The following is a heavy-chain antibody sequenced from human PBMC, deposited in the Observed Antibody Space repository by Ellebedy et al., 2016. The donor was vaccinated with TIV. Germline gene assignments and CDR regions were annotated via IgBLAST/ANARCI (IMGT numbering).Heavy chain of an antibody. CDR2: IYYSGSA. J-gene: IGHJ4*02. Sequence: SETLSLXCTVSGGSISSGDYSWSWIRQPPGKGLEWIGCIYYSGSAYYNPSLKSRVTISVDTSKNQFSLKLASVTAADTAVYYCASGRTPDWGRGTLVTVSS. CDR3: ASGRTPD. CDR1: GGSISSGDYS. V-gene: IGHV4-30-4*01.